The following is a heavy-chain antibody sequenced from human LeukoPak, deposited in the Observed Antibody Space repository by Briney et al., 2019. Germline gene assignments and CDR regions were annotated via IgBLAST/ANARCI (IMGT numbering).Heavy chain of an antibody. CDR3: ARRGGSPLGAFDI. V-gene: IGHV4-59*01. J-gene: IGHJ3*02. CDR1: GGSISSYY. D-gene: IGHD1-26*01. CDR2: IYYSGST. Sequence: SETLSLTCTVSGGSISSYYWSWIRQPPGKGLEWIGYIYYSGSTNYNPSLKSRVTISVDTSKNQFSLTLSSVTAADTAVYYCARRGGSPLGAFDIWGQGTMVTVSS.